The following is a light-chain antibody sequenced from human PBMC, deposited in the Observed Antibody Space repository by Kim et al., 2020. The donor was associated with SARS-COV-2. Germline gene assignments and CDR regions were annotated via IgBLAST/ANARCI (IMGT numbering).Light chain of an antibody. CDR1: NIGSKS. V-gene: IGLV3-21*04. CDR2: YDS. J-gene: IGLJ1*01. CDR3: QVWDSSSDHHYV. Sequence: PGKTARITCGGNNIGSKSVHGYQRKPGQAPVLVIYYDSDRPSGIPERFSGSNSGNTATLTISRVEAGDEADYYCQVWDSSSDHHYVFGTGTKVTVL.